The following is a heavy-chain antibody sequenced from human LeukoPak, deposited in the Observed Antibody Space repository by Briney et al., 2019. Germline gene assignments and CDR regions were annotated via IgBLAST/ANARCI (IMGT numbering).Heavy chain of an antibody. CDR3: ASITYYDFWS. Sequence: GGSLRLSCKASGFTFSSYHMNWVRQAPGKGLEWVSSISSSSVYTHYADSVKGRITISRDNGKDSLYLQMNSLTAEDTAVYYCASITYYDFWSWGQGTLVTVSS. CDR2: ISSSSVYT. D-gene: IGHD3-3*01. V-gene: IGHV3-21*04. CDR1: GFTFSSYH. J-gene: IGHJ4*02.